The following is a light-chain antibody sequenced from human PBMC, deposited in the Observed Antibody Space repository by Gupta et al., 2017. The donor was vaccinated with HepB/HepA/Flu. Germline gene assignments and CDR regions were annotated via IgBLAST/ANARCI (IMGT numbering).Light chain of an antibody. CDR3: QQYYSMGT. V-gene: IGKV4-1*01. Sequence: DIVMTQSPDSLAVSLGERATINCKSSQSVLHSSNSKNYLAWYQQQPGQPPKLLIYWASTRESGVPDRFSGSESGTDFTLTISSLQAEDVAVYYCQQYYSMGTFGQGTKVEIK. CDR2: WAS. CDR1: QSVLHSSNSKNY. J-gene: IGKJ1*01.